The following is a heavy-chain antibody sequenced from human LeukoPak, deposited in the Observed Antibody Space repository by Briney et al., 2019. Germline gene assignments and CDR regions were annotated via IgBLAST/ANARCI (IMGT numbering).Heavy chain of an antibody. D-gene: IGHD3-3*01. V-gene: IGHV4-38-2*02. CDR2: IYHSGST. CDR1: GYSISSGYY. J-gene: IGHJ4*02. CDR3: ARSLYDFWSGYKY. Sequence: SETLSLTCTVSGYSISSGYYWGWIRQPPGKGLEWIGSIYHSGSTYYNPSLKSRVTISVDTSKNQFSLKLSSVTAADTAVYYCARSLYDFWSGYKYWGQGTLVTVSS.